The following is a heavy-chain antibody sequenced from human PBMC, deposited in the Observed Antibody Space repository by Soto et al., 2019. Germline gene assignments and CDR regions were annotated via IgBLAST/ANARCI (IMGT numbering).Heavy chain of an antibody. J-gene: IGHJ4*02. V-gene: IGHV1-3*01. Sequence: QVHLVQSGAEVKEPGASVRVSCEASGYTFTSHTIHWARQAPGQGLDWMGWIIVSHCSPRYAPQFQGRITFGRDTSVTPAYVELTSLTFEDTAVYYCAREPEDGVPGDYWGQGTPVVVSS. CDR3: AREPEDGVPGDY. CDR2: IIVSHCSP. CDR1: GYTFTSHT. D-gene: IGHD2-8*01.